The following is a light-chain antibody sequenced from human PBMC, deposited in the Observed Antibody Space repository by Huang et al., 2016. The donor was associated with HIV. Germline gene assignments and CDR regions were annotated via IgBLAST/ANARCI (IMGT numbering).Light chain of an antibody. J-gene: IGKJ4*01. V-gene: IGKV3-11*01. CDR2: DAS. CDR1: QSVGSD. Sequence: EIVLTQSPATLSLSPGERATLSCRASQSVGSDLAWYQQSPGQAPRLLIHDASNRATGIPARFSGSGSGTDFTLTISSLEPEDFAVYYCQQRGNWPLTFGGGTKVEIK. CDR3: QQRGNWPLT.